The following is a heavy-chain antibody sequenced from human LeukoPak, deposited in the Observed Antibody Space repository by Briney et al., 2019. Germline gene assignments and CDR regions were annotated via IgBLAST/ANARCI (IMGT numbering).Heavy chain of an antibody. CDR2: ISGSGGST. CDR1: GFTFSSYA. V-gene: IGHV3-23*01. J-gene: IGHJ4*02. Sequence: GGSLRLSCAASGFTFSSYAMSWVRQAPGKGLEWVSAISGSGGSTYYADSVKGRFTISRDNSKNTLYLQMNSLRAEDTAVYYCAKGRARIPGYSSGWYTFDYWGQGTLVTVSS. CDR3: AKGRARIPGYSSGWYTFDY. D-gene: IGHD6-19*01.